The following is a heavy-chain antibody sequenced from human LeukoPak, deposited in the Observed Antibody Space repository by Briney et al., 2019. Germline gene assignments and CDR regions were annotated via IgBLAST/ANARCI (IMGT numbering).Heavy chain of an antibody. J-gene: IGHJ4*02. CDR3: ARGGYDSTSYFFDY. CDR2: IYNSGST. CDR1: GGSISSGGYY. D-gene: IGHD5-12*01. Sequence: SETLSLTCTVSGGSISSGGYYWSWVRQHPGKGLEWIGHIYNSGSTSYSPPLKSRVTISIDTSKNQFFLRLSSVTAADTAVYYCARGGYDSTSYFFDYWGQGTLVTVSS. V-gene: IGHV4-31*03.